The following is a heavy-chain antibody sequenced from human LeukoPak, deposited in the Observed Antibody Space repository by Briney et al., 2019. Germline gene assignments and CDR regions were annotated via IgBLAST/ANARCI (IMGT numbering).Heavy chain of an antibody. CDR2: LYYSGST. V-gene: IGHV4-59*01. CDR3: ARAGIDDAFDI. D-gene: IGHD3-10*01. J-gene: IGHJ3*02. CDR1: GGSINSYH. Sequence: SETLSLTCTVSGGSINSYHWIWLRQPPGKGRVGIGYLYYSGSTNYNTSLKSRVTISVDTSKNQFSLKLSSVTAADTAVYYCARAGIDDAFDIWGQGTMVTVSS.